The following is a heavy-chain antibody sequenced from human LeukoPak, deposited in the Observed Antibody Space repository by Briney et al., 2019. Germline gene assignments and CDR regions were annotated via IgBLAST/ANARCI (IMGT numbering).Heavy chain of an antibody. CDR3: ARDGAHITMVRGVTSDYYYYIDV. J-gene: IGHJ6*03. D-gene: IGHD3-10*01. Sequence: SETLSLTCAVSGGSISSYNWSWIRQPPRGGVERRGGNYYSGSTTNNPPPKSRGTMSVETSTNKLSLMLSSVTAAATAVLYCARDGAHITMVRGVTSDYYYYIDVWGKGTMVTTSS. CDR1: GGSISSYN. V-gene: IGHV4-4*07. CDR2: NYYSGST.